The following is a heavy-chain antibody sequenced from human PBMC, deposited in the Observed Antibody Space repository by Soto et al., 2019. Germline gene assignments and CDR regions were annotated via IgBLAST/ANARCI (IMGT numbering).Heavy chain of an antibody. CDR2: ISSGSTYI. V-gene: IGHV3-21*01. D-gene: IGHD6-19*01. J-gene: IGHJ4*02. CDR1: EFTFSSYS. Sequence: EVQLVESGGGLVKPGDSLRLSCVASEFTFSSYSMNWVRQAPGKGLEWVSSISSGSTYIYYADSVKGRFTISRDNAKNSLSLQMNSLRAEDTAVYYWVREIAVAFFVSWGQGTLVTLSS. CDR3: VREIAVAFFVS.